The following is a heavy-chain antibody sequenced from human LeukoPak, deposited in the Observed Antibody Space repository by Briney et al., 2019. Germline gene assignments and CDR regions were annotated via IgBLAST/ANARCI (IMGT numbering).Heavy chain of an antibody. Sequence: RSSETLSLTCTVSGGSISSSSYSWGWIRQPPGKGLEWIGSIYYSGSTYYTPSLKSRVTISVDTSKNQFSLKLSSVTAADTAVYYCARPAGRAYCGGDCVRHWFDPWGQGTLVTVSS. J-gene: IGHJ5*02. CDR2: IYYSGST. CDR1: GGSISSSSYS. CDR3: ARPAGRAYCGGDCVRHWFDP. V-gene: IGHV4-39*01. D-gene: IGHD2-21*02.